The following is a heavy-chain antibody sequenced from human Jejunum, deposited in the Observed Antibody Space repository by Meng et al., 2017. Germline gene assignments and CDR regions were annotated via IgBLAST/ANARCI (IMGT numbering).Heavy chain of an antibody. Sequence: GESLKISCTASGITLSSHHMHWLRQAPGKGLEWVALLSRDGSARSYADSLKGRFTISRDNSKDTLYLQINSLRTEDTSLYYCAREFHSSGHAGTLDLWGQGTMVTVSS. D-gene: IGHD3-22*01. V-gene: IGHV3-30*04. J-gene: IGHJ3*01. CDR1: GITLSSHH. CDR2: LSRDGSAR. CDR3: AREFHSSGHAGTLDL.